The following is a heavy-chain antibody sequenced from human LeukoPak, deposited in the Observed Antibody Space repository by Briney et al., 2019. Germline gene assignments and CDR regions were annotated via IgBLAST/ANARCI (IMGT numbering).Heavy chain of an antibody. Sequence: SVKVSCKASGGTFSSYAISWVRQAPGQGLEWMGGIIPIFGTANYAQKFHGRVTITADKSTSTAYMDLSSLRSEDTAVYYCGRGGGVISVFDPWRQGTLVTVCS. V-gene: IGHV1-69*06. CDR2: IIPIFGTA. CDR1: GGTFSSYA. J-gene: IGHJ5*02. CDR3: GRGGGVISVFDP. D-gene: IGHD3-16*02.